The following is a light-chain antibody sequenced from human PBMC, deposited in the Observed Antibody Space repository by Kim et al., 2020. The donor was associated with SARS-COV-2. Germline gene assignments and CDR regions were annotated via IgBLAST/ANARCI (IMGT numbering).Light chain of an antibody. CDR2: DVS. CDR3: SSYTSSSTLV. CDR1: SSDVGGYNY. J-gene: IGLJ3*02. V-gene: IGLV2-14*01. Sequence: QSPLTQPASVSGSPGQSITISCTGTSSDVGGYNYVSWYQQHPGKAPKLMIYDVSKRPSGVSNRFSGSKSGNTASLTISGLQAEDEADYYCSSYTSSSTLVFGGGTQLTVL.